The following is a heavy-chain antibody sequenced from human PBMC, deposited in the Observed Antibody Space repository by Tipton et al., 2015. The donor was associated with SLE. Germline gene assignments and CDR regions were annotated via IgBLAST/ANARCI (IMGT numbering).Heavy chain of an antibody. D-gene: IGHD1-7*01. CDR3: ARLLLGLRQIGYWYFDL. CDR1: GFIVSTNY. CDR2: IYSGGST. J-gene: IGHJ2*01. Sequence: GSLRLSCTGSGFIVSTNYMTWVRQAPGKGLEWVSVIYSGGSTYYADSVKGRFTISRDNFKNTLYLQMTSLRVEDTAVYYCARLLLGLRQIGYWYFDLWGRGTLVTVSS. V-gene: IGHV3-66*02.